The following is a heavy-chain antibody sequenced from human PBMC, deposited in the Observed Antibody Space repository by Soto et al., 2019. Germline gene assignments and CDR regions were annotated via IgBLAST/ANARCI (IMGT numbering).Heavy chain of an antibody. CDR1: GGSISKSNYF. Sequence: QLQLQESGPGLVKSSETLSLTCTVSGGSISKSNYFWGWIRQAPGKVLEWIASILYSGTTSYNSSLKSRVAISVETSKNQFSRELNSVTAADRAVYYCARLGWGNGDSDYWCQGTLVTVSS. CDR2: ILYSGTT. J-gene: IGHJ4*02. CDR3: ARLGWGNGDSDY. D-gene: IGHD2-21*01. V-gene: IGHV4-39*01.